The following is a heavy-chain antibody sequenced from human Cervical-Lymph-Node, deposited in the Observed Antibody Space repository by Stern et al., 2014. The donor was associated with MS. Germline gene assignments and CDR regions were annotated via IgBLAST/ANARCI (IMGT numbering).Heavy chain of an antibody. Sequence: QVQLLQPGGGLVKPGGSLRLSCAASGFTFSDYYMQWIRQAPGKGLEWISYINGSGSARYYADSVKGRFTISRDNAKKSLFLELNSLRADDTAVYYCANSITWGQGTLVAVST. CDR2: INGSGSAR. V-gene: IGHV3-11*01. D-gene: IGHD2/OR15-2a*01. CDR1: GFTFSDYY. J-gene: IGHJ4*02. CDR3: ANSIT.